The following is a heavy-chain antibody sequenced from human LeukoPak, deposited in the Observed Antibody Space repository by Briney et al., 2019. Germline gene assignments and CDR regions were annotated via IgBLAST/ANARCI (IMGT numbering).Heavy chain of an antibody. J-gene: IGHJ5*02. D-gene: IGHD2-15*01. Sequence: SETLSLTCTVSGGSISSYYWSWIRQPPGKGLEWIGYIYYSGSTNYNPSLKSRVTISVDTSKNQSSLKLSSVTAADTAVYYCARQIWRPYNWFDPWGQGTLVTVSS. CDR3: ARQIWRPYNWFDP. CDR2: IYYSGST. CDR1: GGSISSYY. V-gene: IGHV4-59*08.